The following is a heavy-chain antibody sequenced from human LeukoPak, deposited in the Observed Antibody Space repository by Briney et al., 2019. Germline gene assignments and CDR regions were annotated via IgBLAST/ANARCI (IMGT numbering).Heavy chain of an antibody. CDR2: INHSGST. Sequence: SETLSLTCAVYGGSFSGYYWSWIRQPPGKGLEWIGEINHSGSTNYNPSLKSRVTISVDTSKNQFSLKLSSVTAADTAVYYCARVGRRAFDIWGQGTMVTVSS. V-gene: IGHV4-34*01. CDR1: GGSFSGYY. J-gene: IGHJ3*02. CDR3: ARVGRRAFDI.